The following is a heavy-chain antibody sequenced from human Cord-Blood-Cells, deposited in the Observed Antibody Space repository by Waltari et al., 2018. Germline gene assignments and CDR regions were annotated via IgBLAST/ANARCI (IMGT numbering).Heavy chain of an antibody. Sequence: QVQLVQSGAEVKKPGSSVKVSCKASGGTFSSYAISWVRQAPGKGLEWMGRIIPILGIANHAQKFQGRVTITADKSTSTAYMELSSLRSEDTAVYYCAREGLYGTSASFDYWGQGTLVTVSS. D-gene: IGHD2-8*01. V-gene: IGHV1-69*09. CDR1: GGTFSSYA. CDR3: AREGLYGTSASFDY. J-gene: IGHJ4*02. CDR2: IIPILGIA.